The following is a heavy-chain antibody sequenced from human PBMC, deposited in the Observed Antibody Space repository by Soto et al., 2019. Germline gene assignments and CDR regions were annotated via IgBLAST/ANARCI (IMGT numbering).Heavy chain of an antibody. J-gene: IGHJ6*02. CDR3: ARDGGIAAAGTSYYYYGMDV. CDR2: IYSGGST. V-gene: IGHV3-53*01. CDR1: GFTVSSNY. Sequence: EVQLVESGGGLIQPGGSLRLSCAASGFTVSSNYMSWVRQAPGNGLEWVSVIYSGGSTYYADSVKGRFTISRDNSKNTLYLQMNSLRAEDTAVYYCARDGGIAAAGTSYYYYGMDVWGQGTTVTVSS. D-gene: IGHD6-13*01.